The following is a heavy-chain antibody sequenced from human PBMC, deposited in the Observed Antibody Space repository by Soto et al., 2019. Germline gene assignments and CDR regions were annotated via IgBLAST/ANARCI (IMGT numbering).Heavy chain of an antibody. CDR2: ISDSGGRT. Sequence: SLRFSCAASGFTFNTYAMSWVRQAPGKGLEWVSAISDSGGRTYYADSVKGRFTISRDNSKNTLYLQMNSLRAEDTAVYFCAKELVNSGWTYFDYWGQGTLVTVSS. V-gene: IGHV3-23*01. J-gene: IGHJ4*02. D-gene: IGHD6-19*01. CDR1: GFTFNTYA. CDR3: AKELVNSGWTYFDY.